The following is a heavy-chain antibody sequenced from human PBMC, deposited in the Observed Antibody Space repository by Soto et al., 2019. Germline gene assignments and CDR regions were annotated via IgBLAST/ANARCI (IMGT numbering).Heavy chain of an antibody. Sequence: PSETLSLACTVSGGTISSWYWSWIRQPPGKGLEWIGYIYYSGSTNCNPSLKSRVTISVDTSKNQFSLKLSSVTAADTAVYYCARVPVAGAYWGQGTLVTVSS. D-gene: IGHD6-19*01. J-gene: IGHJ4*02. V-gene: IGHV4-59*01. CDR2: IYYSGST. CDR3: ARVPVAGAY. CDR1: GGTISSWY.